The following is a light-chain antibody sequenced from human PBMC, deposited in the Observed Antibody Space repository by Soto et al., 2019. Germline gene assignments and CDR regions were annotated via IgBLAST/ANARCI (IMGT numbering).Light chain of an antibody. CDR1: QTINNW. Sequence: DIQMTQSPSTLSASIGDRATITCRASQTINNWLAWYQQKPGKAPHLLIYHASNLETGVPSRFSGSAFGTEFTLTISSMQPDDFAAYYCQHYNSYPWTFGQGTKVEIK. CDR2: HAS. J-gene: IGKJ1*01. CDR3: QHYNSYPWT. V-gene: IGKV1-5*01.